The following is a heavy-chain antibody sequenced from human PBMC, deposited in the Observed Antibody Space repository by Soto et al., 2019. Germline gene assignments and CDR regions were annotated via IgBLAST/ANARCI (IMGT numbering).Heavy chain of an antibody. V-gene: IGHV4-34*01. J-gene: IGHJ3*02. D-gene: IGHD7-27*01. CDR3: ARARTGGAFDI. Sequence: SETLSLTCAVYGGSFSGYYWSWICQPPGKGLEWIGEINHSGSTNYNPSLKSRVTISVDTSKNQFSLKLSSVTAADTAVYYCARARTGGAFDIWGQGTMVTVSS. CDR1: GGSFSGYY. CDR2: INHSGST.